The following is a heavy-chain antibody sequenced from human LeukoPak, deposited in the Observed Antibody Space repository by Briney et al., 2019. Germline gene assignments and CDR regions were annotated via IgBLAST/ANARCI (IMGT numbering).Heavy chain of an antibody. Sequence: SETLSLTCTVSGGSISSYYWSWIRQPPGKGLEWIGYIYTSGSTNYNPSLKSRVTISVDTSKNQFSLKLSSVTAADTAVYYCARPSTSNAFDIWGQGTMVTVSS. CDR1: GGSISSYY. D-gene: IGHD2-2*01. J-gene: IGHJ3*02. CDR3: ARPSTSNAFDI. V-gene: IGHV4-4*09. CDR2: IYTSGST.